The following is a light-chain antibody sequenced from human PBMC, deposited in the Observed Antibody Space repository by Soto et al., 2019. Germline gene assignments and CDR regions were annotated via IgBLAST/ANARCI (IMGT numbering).Light chain of an antibody. Sequence: EIVMTESPATLSVSPGERVSLSCRASQSVNSKLAWYQKNPGQAPRLLXCGASTRATGIPDRFSGSGAGAYLNLTISRLEPADFAVYYCQQYGSSPPITFGQGTRLEIK. V-gene: IGKV3-20*01. CDR2: GAS. CDR3: QQYGSSPPIT. J-gene: IGKJ5*01. CDR1: QSVNSK.